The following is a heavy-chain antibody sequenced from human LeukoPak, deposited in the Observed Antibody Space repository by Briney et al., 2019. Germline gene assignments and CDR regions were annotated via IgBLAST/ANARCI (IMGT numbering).Heavy chain of an antibody. CDR1: RFTFSSYC. CDR3: AKDGGSYDYLWGTYRYDHYFDY. CDR2: LSGSGSST. Sequence: GGSLRLSCEASRFTFSSYCMNWIRQAPGKGLEWISALSGSGSSTYYADSVNGRFTISRDNYRNTLYLQMNSLRGEDTDIYYCAKDGGSYDYLWGTYRYDHYFDYWGQGTLVTVSS. J-gene: IGHJ4*02. V-gene: IGHV3-23*01. D-gene: IGHD3-16*02.